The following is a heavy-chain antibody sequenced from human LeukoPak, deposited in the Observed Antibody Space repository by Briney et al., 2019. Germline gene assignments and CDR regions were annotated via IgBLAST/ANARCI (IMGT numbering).Heavy chain of an antibody. J-gene: IGHJ2*01. CDR1: GGSISSGGYS. CDR2: IYHSWST. V-gene: IGHV4-30-2*01. Sequence: PSETLSLTCAVSGGSISSGGYSWSWIRQPPGKGLEWIGYIYHSWSTYYNPSLKSRVTISVDRSKNQFSLKLSSVTAADTAVYYCARDHSAAAGTWYFDLWGRGTLVTVSS. D-gene: IGHD6-13*01. CDR3: ARDHSAAAGTWYFDL.